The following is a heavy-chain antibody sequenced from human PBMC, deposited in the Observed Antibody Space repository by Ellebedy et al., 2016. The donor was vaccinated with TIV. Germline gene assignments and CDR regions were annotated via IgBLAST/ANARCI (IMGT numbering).Heavy chain of an antibody. V-gene: IGHV5-10-1*01. CDR2: IDPTDSYT. CDR1: GYSFTNYW. CDR3: TRRTSSGYDY. Sequence: GGSLRLSCKGSGYSFTNYWISWVRQMPGKGLEWMGKIDPTDSYTNYSPSFQGHDTISADKSISTAYLQWSGLKASDTAMYYCTRRTSSGYDYWGQGTLVTVSS. J-gene: IGHJ4*02. D-gene: IGHD6-19*01.